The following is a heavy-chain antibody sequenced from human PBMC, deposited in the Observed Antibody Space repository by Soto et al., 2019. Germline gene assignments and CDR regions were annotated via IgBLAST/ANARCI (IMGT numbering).Heavy chain of an antibody. J-gene: IGHJ4*02. CDR2: IYYSGST. CDR3: ARRPYLGYSGYGYYFDY. D-gene: IGHD5-12*01. CDR1: GGSISSGGYY. Sequence: SETLSLTCTVSGGSISSGGYYWSWIRQHPGKGLEWIGYIYYSGSTYYNPSLKSRVTISVDTSKNQFSLKLSSVTAADTAVYYCARRPYLGYSGYGYYFDYWGQGTLVTVSS. V-gene: IGHV4-31*03.